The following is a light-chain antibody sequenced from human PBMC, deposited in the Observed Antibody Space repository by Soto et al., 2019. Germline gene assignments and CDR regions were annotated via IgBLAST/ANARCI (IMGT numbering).Light chain of an antibody. CDR2: GVN. J-gene: IGLJ1*01. Sequence: QSALTQPASVSGSPGQSITISCSGTISDFVLYNYVSWYQQHPGKAPKLMIYGVNNRPSGVSNHFSGSKSGNTASLTISGLQDDDEADYYCSSYTTSSALQVFGTGTKLTVL. CDR1: ISDFVLYNY. V-gene: IGLV2-14*01. CDR3: SSYTTSSALQV.